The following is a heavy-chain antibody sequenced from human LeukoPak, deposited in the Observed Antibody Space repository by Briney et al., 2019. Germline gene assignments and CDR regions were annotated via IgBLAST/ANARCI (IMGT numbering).Heavy chain of an antibody. CDR3: ARDLDYDSF. D-gene: IGHD3-22*01. CDR2: IKSDGSST. Sequence: GRSLRLSCAASGFTFSNYVMNWVRQAPGKGLVWVSRIKSDGSSTNYADSVKGRFTISRDNAKDTLYLQMNSLRAEDTAVYYCARDLDYDSFWGQGTLVTVSS. CDR1: GFTFSNYV. J-gene: IGHJ4*02. V-gene: IGHV3-74*01.